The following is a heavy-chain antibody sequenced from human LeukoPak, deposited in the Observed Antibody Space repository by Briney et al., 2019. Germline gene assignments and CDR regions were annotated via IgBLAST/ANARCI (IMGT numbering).Heavy chain of an antibody. J-gene: IGHJ5*02. Sequence: GRSLRLSCAASGFTFSSYGILWVRQAPGKGLEWVAFISYDGSDKSHADSVMGRFTISRDNSKNMLYLQMSSLRAEDTAVFYCARDVTISGNNWFDPWGQGTLVTVSS. CDR2: ISYDGSDK. D-gene: IGHD5-24*01. CDR1: GFTFSSYG. V-gene: IGHV3-33*01. CDR3: ARDVTISGNNWFDP.